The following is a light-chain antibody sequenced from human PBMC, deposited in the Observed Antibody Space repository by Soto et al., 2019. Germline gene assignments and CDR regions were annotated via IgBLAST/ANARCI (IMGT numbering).Light chain of an antibody. CDR1: QSVSSD. Sequence: EIVMTQSPATLSLSPGERATLSCRASQSVSSDLAWYQQKPGQGPRLLIFGASTRAAGIPARFSGSGSGTEFTLTISSLQSEDFAVYHCQQYNNWPTWTVGQGTKV. V-gene: IGKV3-15*01. CDR2: GAS. CDR3: QQYNNWPTWT. J-gene: IGKJ1*01.